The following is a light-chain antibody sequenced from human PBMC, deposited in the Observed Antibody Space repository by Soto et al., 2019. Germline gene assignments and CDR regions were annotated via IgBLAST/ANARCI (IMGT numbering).Light chain of an antibody. CDR3: QHYNSYSEA. J-gene: IGKJ1*01. Sequence: IQMTQSPSSLSASVGDRVTITCRASQVIRNDLGWYQHKPGKAPKLLIYAASSLQSGVPSRFSGSGSGTDFTLTISSLQTEDFATYYCQHYNSYSEAFGQGTKVELK. CDR1: QVIRND. CDR2: AAS. V-gene: IGKV1-6*01.